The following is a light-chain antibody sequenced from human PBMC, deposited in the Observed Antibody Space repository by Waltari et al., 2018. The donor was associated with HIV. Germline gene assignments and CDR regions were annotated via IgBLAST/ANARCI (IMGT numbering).Light chain of an antibody. CDR1: QRISSY. CDR2: AAS. CDR3: QQSYSTPIT. Sequence: DIQMTQSPSSLSASVGDRVTITCRASQRISSYLNWYQQKPGKAPKRLIYAASSLQSGVPSRFSGSGSGTDFTLTISSLQPEDFATYYCQQSYSTPITFGQGTRLEIK. J-gene: IGKJ5*01. V-gene: IGKV1-39*01.